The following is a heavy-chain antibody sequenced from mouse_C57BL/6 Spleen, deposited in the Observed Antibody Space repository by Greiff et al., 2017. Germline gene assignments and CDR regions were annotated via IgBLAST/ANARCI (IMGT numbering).Heavy chain of an antibody. J-gene: IGHJ3*01. CDR2: IDPSDSYT. CDR3: ARSETGQAWFAY. D-gene: IGHD3-3*01. Sequence: QVQLQQSGAELVKPGASVKLSCTASGYTFTSYWMQWVKQRPGQGLEWIGGIDPSDSYTNYNQKFKGKATLTVDTSSSTAYMQLSSLTSEDSAVYYCARSETGQAWFAYWGQGTLVTVSA. CDR1: GYTFTSYW. V-gene: IGHV1-50*01.